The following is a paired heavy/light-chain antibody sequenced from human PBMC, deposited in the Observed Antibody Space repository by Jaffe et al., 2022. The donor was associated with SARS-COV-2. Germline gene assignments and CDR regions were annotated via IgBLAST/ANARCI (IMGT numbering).Light chain of an antibody. CDR2: DAS. CDR1: QSVSIY. CDR3: QQCGNWPPSIT. V-gene: IGKV3-11*01. J-gene: IGKJ5*01. Sequence: EVVLTQSPATLSLSPGERATLSCRASQSVSIYLAWYQQKPGQAPRLLIYDASKRATGIPARFSGSGSGTDFVLTIRSLEPEDFAVYYCQQCGNWPPSITFGQGTRLEIK.
Heavy chain of an antibody. J-gene: IGHJ4*02. V-gene: IGHV3-11*01. Sequence: QVQLVESGGGLVKPGGSLRLSCAASGLTFSDHYMSWIRQAPGKGLEWVSSIVRHDDTTYHADSVKGRFTISRDNAKNSLYLQMYSLRAEDTAVYYCARYYEGYYFDYWGQGTLVTVSS. CDR3: ARYYEGYYFDY. CDR1: GLTFSDHY. CDR2: IVRHDDTT. D-gene: IGHD3-16*01.